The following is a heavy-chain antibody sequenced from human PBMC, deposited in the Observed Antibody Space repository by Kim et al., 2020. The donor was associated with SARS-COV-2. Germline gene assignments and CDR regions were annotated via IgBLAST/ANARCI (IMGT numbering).Heavy chain of an antibody. CDR3: ARGAAEVRYFDWLLRLTDY. D-gene: IGHD3-9*01. CDR1: GYTFTSYG. Sequence: ASVKVSCKASGYTFTSYGISWVRQAPGQGLEWMGWISAYNGNTNYAQKLQGRVTMTTDTSTSTAYMELRSLRSDDTAVYYCARGAAEVRYFDWLLRLTDYWGQGTLVTGSS. J-gene: IGHJ4*02. CDR2: ISAYNGNT. V-gene: IGHV1-18*01.